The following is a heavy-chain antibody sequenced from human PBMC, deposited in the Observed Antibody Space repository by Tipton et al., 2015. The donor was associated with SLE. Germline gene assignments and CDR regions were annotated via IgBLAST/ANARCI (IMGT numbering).Heavy chain of an antibody. Sequence: SLRLSCAASGFTFSSYAMSWVRQAPGKGLEWVSAISGSGGSTYYADSVKGRFTISRDNSKNTLYLQMNSLRAEDTAVYYCAKGAYSSGWYGDAFDIWGQGTMVTVSS. CDR3: AKGAYSSGWYGDAFDI. V-gene: IGHV3-23*01. CDR1: GFTFSSYA. D-gene: IGHD6-19*01. J-gene: IGHJ3*02. CDR2: ISGSGGST.